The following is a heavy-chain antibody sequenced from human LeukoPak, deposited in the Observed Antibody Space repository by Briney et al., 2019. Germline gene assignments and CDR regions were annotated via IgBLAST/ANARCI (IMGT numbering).Heavy chain of an antibody. CDR2: INSDGSST. Sequence: GGSLRLSCAASGFTFSSYWMHWVRHAPGKGLVWVSRINSDGSSTNYADSVKGRFTISRDNAKNTLYLQMNSLRAEGTAVYYCARGLLGKYNWFDPGGQGTLVTVSS. J-gene: IGHJ5*02. V-gene: IGHV3-74*01. CDR3: ARGLLGKYNWFDP. CDR1: GFTFSSYW. D-gene: IGHD2-15*01.